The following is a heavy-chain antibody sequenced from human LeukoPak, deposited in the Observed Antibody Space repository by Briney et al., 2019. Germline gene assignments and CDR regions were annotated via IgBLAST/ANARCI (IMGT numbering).Heavy chain of an antibody. J-gene: IGHJ4*02. Sequence: KPSEPMSLTCSVSGGSISSYYWRWIRKPAEEGLEWIGRISTSGSTNYNPSLKSQVTMSVDTSKNQFSVKLSSVTAADTAVYYCARDRKGFPRIDYWGQGTLVTVSS. V-gene: IGHV4-4*07. CDR1: GGSISSYY. CDR3: ARDRKGFPRIDY. CDR2: ISTSGST.